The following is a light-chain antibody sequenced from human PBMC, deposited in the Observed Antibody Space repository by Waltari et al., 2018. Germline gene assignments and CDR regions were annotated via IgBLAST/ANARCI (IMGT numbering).Light chain of an antibody. CDR1: QILNNNY. CDR2: GAS. Sequence: DTVLTQSPGTLSLSTWESVSLSCRASQILNNNYLAWYQQKPGQAPALLIHGASRRATGVPERFSGSGSGTDFTLIISRLEVEDSAVYYCQHYGSSPYTFGRGTKLEIK. CDR3: QHYGSSPYT. J-gene: IGKJ2*01. V-gene: IGKV3-20*01.